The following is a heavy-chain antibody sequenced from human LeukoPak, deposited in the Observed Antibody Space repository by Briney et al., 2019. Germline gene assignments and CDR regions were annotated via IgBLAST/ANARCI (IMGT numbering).Heavy chain of an antibody. J-gene: IGHJ4*02. CDR3: ARSGYCSSTSCRKGFDY. Sequence: PSETLSLTRAVYGGSFSGYYWSWIRQSPGKGLEWIGEINHSGSTNYNPSLKSRVTISVDTSKDQFSLKLSSVTAADTAVYYCARSGYCSSTSCRKGFDYWGQGTLVTVSS. V-gene: IGHV4-34*01. D-gene: IGHD2-2*03. CDR2: INHSGST. CDR1: GGSFSGYY.